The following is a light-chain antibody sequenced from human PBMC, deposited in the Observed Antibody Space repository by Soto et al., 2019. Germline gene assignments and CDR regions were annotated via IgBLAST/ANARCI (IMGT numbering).Light chain of an antibody. CDR1: SSNVGGYNY. J-gene: IGLJ3*02. Sequence: QSALTQPPSASGSPGQSVTISCTGTSSNVGGYNYVSWYQQYPGRAPNLMIYEVNKRPSGVPDRFSGAKSGNTSALTVSGLQAEDEADDYCSSYAAGNIFYVVFGGGTKVTVL. CDR2: EVN. CDR3: SSYAAGNIFYVV. V-gene: IGLV2-8*01.